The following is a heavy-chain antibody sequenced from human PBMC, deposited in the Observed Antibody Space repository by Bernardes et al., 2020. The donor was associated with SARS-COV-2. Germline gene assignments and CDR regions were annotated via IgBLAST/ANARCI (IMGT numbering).Heavy chain of an antibody. J-gene: IGHJ6*02. CDR3: ASTRSPTVRPGRLFSVQAYYYYYYGMDV. CDR2: MNPNSGNT. V-gene: IGHV1-8*01. D-gene: IGHD4-4*01. CDR1: GYTFTSYD. Sequence: ASVKVSCKASGYTFTSYDINWVRRATGQGLEWMGWMNPNSGNTGYAQKFQGRVTMTRNTSISTAYMELSSLRSEDTAVYYCASTRSPTVRPGRLFSVQAYYYYYYGMDVWGQGTTVTVSS.